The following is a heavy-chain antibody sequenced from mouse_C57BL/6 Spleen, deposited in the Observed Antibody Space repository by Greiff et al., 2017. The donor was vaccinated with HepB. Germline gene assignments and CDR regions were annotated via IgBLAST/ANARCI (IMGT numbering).Heavy chain of an antibody. CDR2: IWGGGST. J-gene: IGHJ3*01. Sequence: VQLQQSGPGLVAPSQRLSITCTVSGFSFTSYGVDWVRQPPGKGLEWLGVIWGGGSTNYNSALMSSLSISKDNSKSQVCLKMNSLQTDDTAMYYCAKRTAQATFAYWGQGTLVTVSA. D-gene: IGHD3-2*02. CDR1: GFSFTSYG. CDR3: AKRTAQATFAY. V-gene: IGHV2-9*01.